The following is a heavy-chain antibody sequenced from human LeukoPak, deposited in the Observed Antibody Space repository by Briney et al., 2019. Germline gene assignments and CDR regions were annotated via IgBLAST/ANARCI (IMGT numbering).Heavy chain of an antibody. CDR3: ARGHSSHYYYYYGMGV. CDR1: GGSISSYY. V-gene: IGHV4-59*01. J-gene: IGHJ6*02. D-gene: IGHD6-13*01. CDR2: IYYSGST. Sequence: SETLSLTCTVSGGSISSYYWSWIRQPPGKGLEWIGYIYYSGSTNYNPSLKSRVTISVDTSKNQFSLKLSSVTAADTAVYYCARGHSSHYYYYYGMGVWGQGTTVTVSS.